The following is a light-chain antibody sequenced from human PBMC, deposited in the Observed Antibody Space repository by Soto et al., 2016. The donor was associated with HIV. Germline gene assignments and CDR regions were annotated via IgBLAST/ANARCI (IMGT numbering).Light chain of an antibody. CDR2: GKN. J-gene: IGLJ1*01. CDR3: LSWDNGDV. Sequence: SSELTQDPTVSVALGQTVRITCQGDSLRSYSASWYQQKPGQAPVLVMYGKNNRPSGTPDRFSGSSSENTVSLTITGTQAEDAADYYCLSWDNGDVFGTGTKVTVL. V-gene: IGLV3-19*01. CDR1: SLRSYS.